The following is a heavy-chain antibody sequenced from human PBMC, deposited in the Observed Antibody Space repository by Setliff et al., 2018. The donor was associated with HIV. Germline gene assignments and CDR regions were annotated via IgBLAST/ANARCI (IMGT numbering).Heavy chain of an antibody. CDR2: MNPNSGNT. CDR1: GYTFTSYD. Sequence: ASVKVSCKASGYTFTSYDINWVRQATGQGLEWTGWMNPNSGNTGYAQKFQGRVTITRNTSISTAYMELSSLRSEDTAVYYCARIRGYCSGGSCYSVFNYYYGMDVWGQGTTVTVSS. V-gene: IGHV1-8*03. D-gene: IGHD2-15*01. J-gene: IGHJ6*02. CDR3: ARIRGYCSGGSCYSVFNYYYGMDV.